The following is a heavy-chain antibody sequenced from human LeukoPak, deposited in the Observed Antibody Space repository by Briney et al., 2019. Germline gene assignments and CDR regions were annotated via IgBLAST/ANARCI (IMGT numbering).Heavy chain of an antibody. V-gene: IGHV3-7*01. CDR3: ARATIR. Sequence: GGSLRLSCTASGFTFGDYAMSWVRQAPGKGLEWVANIEQDGSEKYYVDSVKGRFTISRDNAKNSLYLQMNSLRAEDTAVYYCARATIRWGQGTLVTVSS. D-gene: IGHD3-9*01. CDR2: IEQDGSEK. J-gene: IGHJ4*02. CDR1: GFTFGDYA.